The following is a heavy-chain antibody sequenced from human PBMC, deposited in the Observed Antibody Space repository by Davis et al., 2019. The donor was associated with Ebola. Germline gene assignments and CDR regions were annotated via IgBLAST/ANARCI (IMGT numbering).Heavy chain of an antibody. D-gene: IGHD4-17*01. J-gene: IGHJ4*02. CDR2: ISTNTGNP. V-gene: IGHV7-4-1*02. Sequence: ASVKVSCKASGYTFTAYNMNWVRQAPGQGLEWMGWISTNTGNPTFARGFAGRFVFSVDTSVNTAYLQITSLSAEDTATYYCAKSDYGRSNFWGQGTLVTVSS. CDR1: GYTFTAYN. CDR3: AKSDYGRSNF.